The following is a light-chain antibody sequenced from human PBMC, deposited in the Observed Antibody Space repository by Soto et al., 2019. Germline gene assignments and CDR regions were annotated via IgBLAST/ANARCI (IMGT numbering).Light chain of an antibody. J-gene: IGKJ1*01. CDR1: QTITRY. Sequence: DIPMTQSPSSLSASVGDRVTITCRASQTITRYFNWYLQEPGKAPKLLIYAASSLQSGVPSRFSGSGSGTDFTLTISSLQPEDSATYYCQQSYNTPWTFGQGTKVEIK. V-gene: IGKV1-39*01. CDR3: QQSYNTPWT. CDR2: AAS.